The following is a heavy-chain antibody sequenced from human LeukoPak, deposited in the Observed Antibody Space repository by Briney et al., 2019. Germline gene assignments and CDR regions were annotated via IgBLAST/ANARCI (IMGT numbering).Heavy chain of an antibody. D-gene: IGHD2-8*01. CDR3: ASSHGHIDY. CDR1: GDSVSSNSAA. Sequence: SQTLSLTCAISGDSVSSNSAAWNWIRQSPSTGLEYLGRTYYRSKWYSDYAVSVKSRITINADTSKNQFSLQLNSVTPEDTAVYYCASSHGHIDYWGQGTLVAVSA. CDR2: TYYRSKWYS. V-gene: IGHV6-1*01. J-gene: IGHJ4*02.